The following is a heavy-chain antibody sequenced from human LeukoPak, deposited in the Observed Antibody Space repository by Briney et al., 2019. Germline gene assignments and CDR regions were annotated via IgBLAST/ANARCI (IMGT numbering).Heavy chain of an antibody. CDR3: VRDVGAVRGEVYFDY. J-gene: IGHJ4*02. Sequence: GGSLRLSCVASGITFRSYSMNWVRQAPGKGLEWVSYISSFSGTINYADSVKGRFTISRDNAKNSLYLQMNSLRAEDTAMYFCVRDVGAVRGEVYFDYWGQGTLVTVSS. V-gene: IGHV3-48*01. CDR2: ISSFSGTI. D-gene: IGHD3-10*01. CDR1: GITFRSYS.